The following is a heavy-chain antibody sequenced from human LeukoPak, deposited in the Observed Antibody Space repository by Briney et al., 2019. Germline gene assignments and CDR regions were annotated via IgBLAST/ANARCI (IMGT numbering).Heavy chain of an antibody. CDR1: GFTFSSYW. J-gene: IGHJ4*02. D-gene: IGHD5-18*01. V-gene: IGHV3-7*05. CDR3: ARYHTALNY. Sequence: GGSLRLSCAASGFTFSSYWMSWVRQAPGKGLEWVATIKQDGSQKEYVDSVKGRFTISRDNAKNSLYLQMNSLRAEDTAVYYCARYHTALNYWGQGTLVTASS. CDR2: IKQDGSQK.